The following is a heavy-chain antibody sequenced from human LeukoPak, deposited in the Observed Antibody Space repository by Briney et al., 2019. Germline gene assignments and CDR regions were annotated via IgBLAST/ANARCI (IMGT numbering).Heavy chain of an antibody. J-gene: IGHJ4*02. CDR1: GFTFSSYA. Sequence: GGSLRLSCAASGFTFSSYAMSWVRQAPGKGLEWVSTITISAGRAYYADSVKGRFTISRDNSKNTLYLQMNSLRAEDTAVYYCATGPVVVVTAIQDYWGQGTLVTVSS. D-gene: IGHD2-21*02. V-gene: IGHV3-23*01. CDR3: ATGPVVVVTAIQDY. CDR2: ITISAGRA.